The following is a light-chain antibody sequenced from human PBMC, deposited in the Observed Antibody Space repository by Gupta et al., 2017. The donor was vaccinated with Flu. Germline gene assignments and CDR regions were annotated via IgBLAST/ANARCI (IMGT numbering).Light chain of an antibody. Sequence: DIQMTQSPSSLSASVGDRVSITCRASQSISSNLNWYQQKPGKAPKLLIFDVSSLQSGVPSRFSGSGSGTDFTFTISSLQPEDFGTYYCQQNDSLSWTFGQGTKVEIK. CDR2: DVS. CDR3: QQNDSLSWT. V-gene: IGKV1-39*01. CDR1: QSISSN. J-gene: IGKJ1*01.